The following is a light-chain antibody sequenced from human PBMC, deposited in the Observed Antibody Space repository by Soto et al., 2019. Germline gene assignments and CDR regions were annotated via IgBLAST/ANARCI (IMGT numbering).Light chain of an antibody. Sequence: QSALTQPASASWSPGQSVTISCTGTSSDVGGYNYVSWYQQRPGKAPKLMIYEVSKRPSGVPDRFSGSKSGNTASLTVSGLQAEDEADYYCSSYAGSNNLGVFGTGTKVTVL. CDR1: SSDVGGYNY. J-gene: IGLJ1*01. V-gene: IGLV2-8*01. CDR2: EVS. CDR3: SSYAGSNNLGV.